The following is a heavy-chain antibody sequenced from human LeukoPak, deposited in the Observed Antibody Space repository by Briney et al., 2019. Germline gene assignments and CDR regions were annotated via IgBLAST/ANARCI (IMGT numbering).Heavy chain of an antibody. V-gene: IGHV3-33*01. CDR2: IWSDGSNK. CDR3: AGAAVPAAAY. Sequence: GGSLRLSCAVSGFTLSSYGMHWVRQAPGKGLEWVAVIWSDGSNKYYADSVKGRFTISRDNSKNTLDLQMHSLRAEDTAVYYCAGAAVPAAAYWGQGTLVTVSS. CDR1: GFTLSSYG. D-gene: IGHD2-2*01. J-gene: IGHJ4*02.